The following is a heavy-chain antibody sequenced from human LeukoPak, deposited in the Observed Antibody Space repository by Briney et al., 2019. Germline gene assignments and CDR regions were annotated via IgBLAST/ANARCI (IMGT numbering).Heavy chain of an antibody. V-gene: IGHV4-39*07. J-gene: IGHJ6*02. CDR3: ARRASREDYYYGMDV. CDR2: IYYSGST. D-gene: IGHD2-2*01. Sequence: PSETLSLTCTVSGGSISSSSYYWGWIRQPPGKGLEWIASIYYSGSTYDNPSLKSRVTISVDRSKNQFSLKLSSVTAADTAVYYCARRASREDYYYGMDVWGQGTTVTVSS. CDR1: GGSISSSSYY.